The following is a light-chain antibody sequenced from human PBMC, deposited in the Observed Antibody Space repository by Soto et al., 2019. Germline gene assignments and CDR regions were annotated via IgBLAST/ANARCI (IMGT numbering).Light chain of an antibody. J-gene: IGKJ5*01. CDR2: GAS. V-gene: IGKV3-20*01. CDR1: QSVSSSY. CDR3: QQSGSSQIT. Sequence: EIVLTQSPGPLSLSPGERATLSCRASQSVSSSYLAWYQQKPGQAPRLLIYGASSRATDIPDRFSGSGSGTDFTLTISRLEPEDFAVYYCQQSGSSQITFGQGTRLEIK.